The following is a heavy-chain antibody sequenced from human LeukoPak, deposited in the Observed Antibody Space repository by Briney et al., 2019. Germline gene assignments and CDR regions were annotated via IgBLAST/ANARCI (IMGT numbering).Heavy chain of an antibody. Sequence: PSETLSLTCTVSGGSISSSSYYWGWIRQPPGKGLEWIGSIYYSGSTYYNPSLKSRVTISVDTSKNQFSLKLSSVTAADTAVYYCARQAIILGATAGFDYWGQGTLVTVSS. V-gene: IGHV4-39*01. CDR2: IYYSGST. D-gene: IGHD1-26*01. CDR1: GGSISSSSYY. CDR3: ARQAIILGATAGFDY. J-gene: IGHJ4*02.